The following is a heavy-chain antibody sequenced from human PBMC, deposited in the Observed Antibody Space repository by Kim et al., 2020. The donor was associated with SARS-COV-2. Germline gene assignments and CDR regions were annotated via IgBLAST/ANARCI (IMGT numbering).Heavy chain of an antibody. D-gene: IGHD2-15*01. CDR3: ARHDAMMATLDY. J-gene: IGHJ4*02. Sequence: YDPSRKGTVTRSVDTAKNPFSLKLSCVTAADTAVYYCARHDAMMATLDYWGQGTLVTVSS. V-gene: IGHV4-39*01.